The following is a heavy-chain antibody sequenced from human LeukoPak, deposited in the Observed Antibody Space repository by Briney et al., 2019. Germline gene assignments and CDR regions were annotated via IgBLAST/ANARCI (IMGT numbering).Heavy chain of an antibody. V-gene: IGHV3-23*01. CDR2: ISGSGGST. Sequence: PGGSLRLSCAASGFTFSSYAMSWVRQAPGKGLEWVSAISGSGGSTYCADSVKGRFTISRDNSKNTLYLQMNSLRAEDTAVYYCAKGQPPYYYGSGSYDYWGQGTLVTVSS. CDR3: AKGQPPYYYGSGSYDY. J-gene: IGHJ4*02. D-gene: IGHD3-10*01. CDR1: GFTFSSYA.